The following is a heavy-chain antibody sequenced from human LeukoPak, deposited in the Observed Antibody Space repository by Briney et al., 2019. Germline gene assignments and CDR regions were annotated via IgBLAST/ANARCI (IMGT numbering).Heavy chain of an antibody. V-gene: IGHV1-2*02. D-gene: IGHD3-22*01. CDR2: INPNRGAT. CDR1: GYNFTDYY. CDR3: ARDRDYYDSSGYYGY. Sequence: GASVKVSCKASGYNFTDYYMHWVRQAPGQGLEWLGWINPNRGATSYAQKLQGRVTMTRDTSINTAYMDLSGLRSDDTAVYYCARDRDYYDSSGYYGYWGQGTLVTVSS. J-gene: IGHJ4*02.